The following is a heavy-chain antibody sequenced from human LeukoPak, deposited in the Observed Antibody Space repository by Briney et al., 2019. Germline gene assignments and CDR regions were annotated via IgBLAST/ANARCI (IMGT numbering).Heavy chain of an antibody. D-gene: IGHD3-22*01. V-gene: IGHV4-34*01. CDR2: INHSGST. CDR1: GGSFSGYY. Sequence: SETLSLTCAVYGGSFSGYYWSWIRQPPGKGLEWIGEINHSGSTNYNPSLKSRVTISVDTSKNQFSLKLSSVTAADTAVYYCARATSYYDSSGRHNWFDPWGQGTLVTVSS. CDR3: ARATSYYDSSGRHNWFDP. J-gene: IGHJ5*02.